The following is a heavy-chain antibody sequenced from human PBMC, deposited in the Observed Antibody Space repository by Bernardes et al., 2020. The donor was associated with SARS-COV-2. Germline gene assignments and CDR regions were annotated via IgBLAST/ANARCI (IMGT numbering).Heavy chain of an antibody. V-gene: IGHV3-23*01. D-gene: IGHD2-2*01. J-gene: IGHJ4*02. CDR1: GFIFSNYG. Sequence: GGSLRLSCAASGFIFSNYGMSWVRQAPGKGLEWVSFISGSGDGTYYADSVNGRFTIARDNSKNTLYLQLNRLRAEDTALYYCSKERGGGPADAFEYWGQGALVTVSS. CDR3: SKERGGGPADAFEY. CDR2: ISGSGDGT.